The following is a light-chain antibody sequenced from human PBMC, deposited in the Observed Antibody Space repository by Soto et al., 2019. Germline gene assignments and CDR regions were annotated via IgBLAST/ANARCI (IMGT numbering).Light chain of an antibody. Sequence: EIVLTQSPATLSLSPGERATLSCRASQSVSSYLAWYQQKAGQAPRLLIYEASNRATGIPARFSGRGSGTDFTLTISSLEPEDFAVYYCQQRRDTFGQGTRLEIK. J-gene: IGKJ5*01. V-gene: IGKV3-11*01. CDR3: QQRRDT. CDR1: QSVSSY. CDR2: EAS.